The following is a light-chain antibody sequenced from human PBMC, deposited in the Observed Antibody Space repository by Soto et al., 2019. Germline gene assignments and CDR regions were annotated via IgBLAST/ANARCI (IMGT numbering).Light chain of an antibody. J-gene: IGLJ1*01. CDR3: YSFAGSTTFSYV. CDR2: EGT. V-gene: IGLV2-23*03. Sequence: QSVLTQPASVSGSPGQSISISCTGTSSDVVTYNLVSWYQQHPGKAPTVLIYEGTKRPSGVSNRFSGSKSGNTASLTISGPQTEDEADYYCYSFAGSTTFSYVFGPGTKVTVL. CDR1: SSDVVTYNL.